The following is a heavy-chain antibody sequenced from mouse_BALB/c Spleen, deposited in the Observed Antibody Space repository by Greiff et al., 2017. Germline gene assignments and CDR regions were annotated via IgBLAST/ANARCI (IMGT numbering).Heavy chain of an antibody. Sequence: EVMLVESGGGLVKPGGSLKLSCAASGFTFSDYYMYWVRQTPEKRLEWVATISDGGSYTYYPDSVKGRFTISRDNAKNNLYLQMSSLKSEDTAMYYCARDDGYFPGGQGTSVTVSS. CDR3: ARDDGYFP. D-gene: IGHD2-3*01. CDR2: ISDGGSYT. J-gene: IGHJ4*01. CDR1: GFTFSDYY. V-gene: IGHV5-4*02.